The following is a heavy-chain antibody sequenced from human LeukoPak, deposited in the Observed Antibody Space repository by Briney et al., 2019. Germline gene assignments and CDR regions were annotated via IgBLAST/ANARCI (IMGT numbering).Heavy chain of an antibody. CDR3: ARGARRDGYNFAFDI. CDR1: GYTFTSYG. CDR2: ISAYNGNT. D-gene: IGHD5-24*01. Sequence: ASVKASCKASGYTFTSYGISWVRQAPGQGLEWMGWISAYNGNTNYAQKLQGRVTMTTDTSTSTAYMELRSLRSDDTAVYYCARGARRDGYNFAFDIWGRGTMVTVSS. V-gene: IGHV1-18*01. J-gene: IGHJ3*02.